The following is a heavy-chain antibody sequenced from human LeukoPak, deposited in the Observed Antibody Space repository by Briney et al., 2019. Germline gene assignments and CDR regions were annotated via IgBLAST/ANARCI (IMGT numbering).Heavy chain of an antibody. CDR3: ATGYATAAIFRLGY. Sequence: ASVKVSCKVSGYTLTELSMHWVRQAPGKGLEWMGGFDPEDGETIYAQKFQGRVTMTEDTSTDTAYMELSSLRSEDTAVYYCATGYATAAIFRLGYWGQGTLFTVSS. CDR2: FDPEDGET. CDR1: GYTLTELS. J-gene: IGHJ4*02. D-gene: IGHD2-2*02. V-gene: IGHV1-24*01.